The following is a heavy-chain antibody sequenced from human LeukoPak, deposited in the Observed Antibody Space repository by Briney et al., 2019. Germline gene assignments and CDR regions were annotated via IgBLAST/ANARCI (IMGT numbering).Heavy chain of an antibody. CDR2: ISYDGSNK. Sequence: GGSLRLSCAASGFTFSSYAMLWVRQAPGKGLEWVAVISYDGSNKYYADSVKGRFTISRDKSKNTLYLQMNSLRAEDTAVYYCAKVGHCSSTNCYAEFRFDYWGQGTLVTVSS. D-gene: IGHD2-2*01. CDR1: GFTFSSYA. V-gene: IGHV3-30*04. CDR3: AKVGHCSSTNCYAEFRFDY. J-gene: IGHJ4*02.